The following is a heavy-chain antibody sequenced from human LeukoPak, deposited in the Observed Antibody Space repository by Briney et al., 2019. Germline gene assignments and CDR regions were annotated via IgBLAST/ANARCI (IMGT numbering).Heavy chain of an antibody. V-gene: IGHV4-4*09. CDR1: GGSTSSYY. CDR2: FYTSGNT. CDR3: ARLAEYLGAFDI. Sequence: SETLSLTCTVSGGSTSSYYWSWIRQPPGRGLEWIGYFYTSGNTHQNPSLKSRVTISVDTSKNQFSLKPSSVTAADTAVYYCARLAEYLGAFDIWGQGTLVTVSS. D-gene: IGHD4/OR15-4a*01. J-gene: IGHJ4*02.